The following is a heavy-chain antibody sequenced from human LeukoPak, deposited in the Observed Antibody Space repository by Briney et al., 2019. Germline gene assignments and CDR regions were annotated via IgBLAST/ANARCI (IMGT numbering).Heavy chain of an antibody. Sequence: GGSLRLSCAASGFTFSSHGMNWVRQAPGKGLEWVSVIHTGGDTYYPDSVQGRFTISRDSSKNTLHLQMNSLRAEDTAIYYCARVVSLSGIGYFDYWGRGTLVTVSS. CDR2: IHTGGDT. D-gene: IGHD3-10*01. V-gene: IGHV3-53*01. CDR1: GFTFSSHG. CDR3: ARVVSLSGIGYFDY. J-gene: IGHJ4*02.